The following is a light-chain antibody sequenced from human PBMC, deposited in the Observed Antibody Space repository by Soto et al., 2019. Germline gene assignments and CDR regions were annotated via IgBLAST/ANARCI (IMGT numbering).Light chain of an antibody. V-gene: IGKV1-17*03. CDR3: QQYGTSPRT. J-gene: IGKJ1*01. Sequence: SQSPCDMAASVGGRVTITCRARQGSSKYLAWYQQRPGKVPRRLVYAASSLDTGVPDRFSGSGSATEFTLTISSLEPEDFAAYYCQQYGTSPRTFGQGTKVDIK. CDR2: AAS. CDR1: QGSSKY.